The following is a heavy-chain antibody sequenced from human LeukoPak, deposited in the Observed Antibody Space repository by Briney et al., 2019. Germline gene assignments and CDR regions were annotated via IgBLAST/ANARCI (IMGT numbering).Heavy chain of an antibody. CDR2: IYYSGST. D-gene: IGHD1-26*01. Sequence: SQTLSLTCTVSGGSISSGGYYWSWIRQHPGKGLEWIGYIYYSGSTYSNPSLKSRVTISIDTSNNQFSLKLSSVTAADTAVYYCARSPPRSAFDIWGQGTMVTVSS. CDR1: GGSISSGGYY. V-gene: IGHV4-31*03. CDR3: ARSPPRSAFDI. J-gene: IGHJ3*02.